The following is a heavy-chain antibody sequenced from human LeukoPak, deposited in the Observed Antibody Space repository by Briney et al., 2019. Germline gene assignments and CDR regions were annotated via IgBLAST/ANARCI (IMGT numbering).Heavy chain of an antibody. CDR2: ISGSGGST. CDR1: GFTFSSYA. CDR3: AKGPNLRDFWSGPHLDY. J-gene: IGHJ4*02. D-gene: IGHD3-3*01. Sequence: PGGSLRLSCAASGFTFSSYAMHWVRQAPGKGLEWVSAISGSGGSTYYADSVKGRFTISRDNSKNTLYLQMNSLRAEDTAVYYCAKGPNLRDFWSGPHLDYWGQGTLVTVSS. V-gene: IGHV3-23*01.